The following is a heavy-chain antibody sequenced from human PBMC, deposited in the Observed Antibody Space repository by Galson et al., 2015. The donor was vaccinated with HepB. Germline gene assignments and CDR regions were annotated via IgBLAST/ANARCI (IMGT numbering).Heavy chain of an antibody. D-gene: IGHD6-13*01. CDR3: AREGAPLFIAAAGTWWFDP. CDR1: GYTFTSYA. V-gene: IGHV1-3*01. CDR2: INAGNGNT. J-gene: IGHJ5*02. Sequence: SVKVSCKASGYTFTSYAMHWVRQAPGQRLEWMGWINAGNGNTKYSQKFQGRVTITRDTSASTAYMELSSLRSEDTAVYYCAREGAPLFIAAAGTWWFDPWGQGTLVTVSS.